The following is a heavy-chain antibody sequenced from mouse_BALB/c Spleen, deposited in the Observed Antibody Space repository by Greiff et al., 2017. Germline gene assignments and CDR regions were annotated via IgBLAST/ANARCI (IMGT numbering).Heavy chain of an antibody. V-gene: IGHV1-82*01. Sequence: VQLQQSGPELVKPGASVKISCKASGYAFSSSWMNWVKQRPGQGLEWIGRIYPGDGDTNYNGKFKGKATLTADKSSSTAYMQLSSLTSVDSAVYFCARLLRPPYYAMDYWGQGTSVTVSS. D-gene: IGHD1-2*01. CDR2: IYPGDGDT. J-gene: IGHJ4*01. CDR1: GYAFSSSW. CDR3: ARLLRPPYYAMDY.